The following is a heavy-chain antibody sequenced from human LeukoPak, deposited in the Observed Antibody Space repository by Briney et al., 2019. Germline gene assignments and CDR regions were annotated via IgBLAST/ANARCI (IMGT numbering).Heavy chain of an antibody. D-gene: IGHD6-6*01. CDR2: IYNSGST. Sequence: SETLSLTCTVSGDSISSYYWSWIRQPPGKGLESIGYIYNSGSTNYIPSLKSRVTISVDTSKNQFSLKLSSVTAADTAVYYCARAYSSSSWDWFDPWGQGTLVTVSS. J-gene: IGHJ5*02. CDR1: GDSISSYY. CDR3: ARAYSSSSWDWFDP. V-gene: IGHV4-59*01.